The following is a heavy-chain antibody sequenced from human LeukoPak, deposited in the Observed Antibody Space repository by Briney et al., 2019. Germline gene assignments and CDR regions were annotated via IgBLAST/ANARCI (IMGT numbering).Heavy chain of an antibody. D-gene: IGHD5-18*01. J-gene: IGHJ4*02. CDR1: GYSFASHW. V-gene: IGHV5-51*01. Sequence: GESLKISCTGSGYSFASHWIGWGRQMPGKGLEWMGIIYPGDSDTRYNPSFEGQVTISADKSISTAYLQWSGMKASDTAMYYCARRMYYSYESFFDYWGQGTLVTVSS. CDR3: ARRMYYSYESFFDY. CDR2: IYPGDSDT.